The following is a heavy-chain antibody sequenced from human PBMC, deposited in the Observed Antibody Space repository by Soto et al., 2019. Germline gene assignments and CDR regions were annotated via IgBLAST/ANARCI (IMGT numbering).Heavy chain of an antibody. D-gene: IGHD3-3*01. CDR2: IIPIFGTA. CDR1: GGTFSSYA. CDR3: ARSDFGVVTISFYYYYGMDV. V-gene: IGHV1-69*13. Sequence: SVKVSCKASGGTFSSYAISWVRQAPGQGLEWMGGIIPIFGTANYAQKFQGRVTITADEYTSTAYMELSSLRSEDTAVYYCARSDFGVVTISFYYYYGMDVWGQGTTVTVSS. J-gene: IGHJ6*02.